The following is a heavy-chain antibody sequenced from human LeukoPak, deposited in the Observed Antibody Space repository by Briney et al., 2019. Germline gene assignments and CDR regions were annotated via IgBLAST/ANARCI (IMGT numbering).Heavy chain of an antibody. CDR1: GGSISSYY. J-gene: IGHJ3*02. D-gene: IGHD3-22*01. Sequence: SETLSLTCTVSGGSISSYYWSWIRQPPGKGLEWIGYIYYSGSTYYNPSLKSRVTISVDTSKNQFSLKLSSVTAADTAVYYCASHYYDSSGYYLRAFDIWGQGTMVTVSS. CDR3: ASHYYDSSGYYLRAFDI. CDR2: IYYSGST. V-gene: IGHV4-59*08.